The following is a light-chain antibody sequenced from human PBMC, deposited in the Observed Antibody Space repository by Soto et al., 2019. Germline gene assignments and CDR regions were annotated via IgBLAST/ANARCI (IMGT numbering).Light chain of an antibody. Sequence: DIRMPQSPSSLPASLVDRFTITCRASXXXXXXXXXXXXXASQRISTYLNWYQQTPGKAPKLLIYAATNLQSGVPSRFSGSGSGTDFTLTISSLQPEDFGIYYCQQSYSNPRTFGQGTKVDIK. CDR3: QQSYSNPRT. V-gene: IGKV1-39*01. CDR2: AAT. J-gene: IGKJ1*01. CDR1: QRISTY.